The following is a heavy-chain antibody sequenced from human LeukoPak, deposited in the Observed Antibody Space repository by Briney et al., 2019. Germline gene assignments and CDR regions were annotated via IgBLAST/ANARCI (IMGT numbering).Heavy chain of an antibody. CDR1: GFTFSNYA. V-gene: IGHV3-23*01. D-gene: IGHD2-15*01. CDR3: ARDPIVVVVAARFDY. J-gene: IGHJ4*02. CDR2: ISTGDST. Sequence: GGSLRLSCAASGFTFSNYAMTWVRQAPGKGLEWISSISTGDSTYYADSVKGRFTISRDNAKNSLYLQMNSLRAEDTAVYYCARDPIVVVVAARFDYWGQGTLVTVSS.